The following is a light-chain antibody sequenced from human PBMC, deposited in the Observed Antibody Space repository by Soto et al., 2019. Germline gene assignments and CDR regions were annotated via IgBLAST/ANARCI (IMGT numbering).Light chain of an antibody. V-gene: IGLV3-21*04. Sequence: SYVLTQPPSVSVAPGKTARITCGGNNIGSKNVHWYQQKPGQAPVLVIYYDSDRPSGIPERFSGSNSGNTATLTISRVEAGDEADYYCQVWDSSSDNPVSVFGTGTKLTVL. CDR2: YDS. CDR3: QVWDSSSDNPVSV. CDR1: NIGSKN. J-gene: IGLJ1*01.